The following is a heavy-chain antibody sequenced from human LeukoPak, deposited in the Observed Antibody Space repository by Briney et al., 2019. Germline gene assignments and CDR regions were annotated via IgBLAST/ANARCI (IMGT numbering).Heavy chain of an antibody. CDR2: IYSGST. V-gene: IGHV4-39*07. D-gene: IGHD3-16*01. J-gene: IGHJ5*02. CDR3: ARVWGQLAVYHWFDP. CDR1: GGSISSSSYY. Sequence: SETLSLTCTVSGGSISSSSYYWGWIRQPPGKGLEWIGSIYSGSTYYNPSLKSRVTISVDTSKNQFSLKLSSVTAADTAVYYCARVWGQLAVYHWFDPWGQGTLVTVSS.